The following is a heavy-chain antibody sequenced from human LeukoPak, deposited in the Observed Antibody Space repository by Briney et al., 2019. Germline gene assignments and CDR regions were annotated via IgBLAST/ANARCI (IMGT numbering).Heavy chain of an antibody. CDR3: AKEAGSGYYPSPVDY. D-gene: IGHD3-22*01. CDR1: GFTFSSYW. CDR2: ISTDGSST. Sequence: GGSLRLSCAASGFTFSSYWMHWVRQAPGKGLVWVSLISTDGSSTRYADSVKGRFTISRDNAKNTLYVQMNSLRAEDTAVYYCAKEAGSGYYPSPVDYWGQGTLVTVSS. V-gene: IGHV3-74*01. J-gene: IGHJ4*02.